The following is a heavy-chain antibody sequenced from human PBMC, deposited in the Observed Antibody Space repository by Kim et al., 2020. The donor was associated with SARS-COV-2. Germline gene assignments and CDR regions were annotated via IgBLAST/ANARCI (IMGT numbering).Heavy chain of an antibody. CDR3: ARGLYYYGMDV. Sequence: GGSLRLSCAASGFTFSNYPMTWVRQAPGKGLEWVSAISVSGDRTYYAVSVRGRFTLSRDNYKNTLHLQMNSLRAEDTAIYYCARGLYYYGMDVWGQGTTVTVSS. J-gene: IGHJ6*02. D-gene: IGHD3-10*01. CDR2: ISVSGDRT. V-gene: IGHV3-23*01. CDR1: GFTFSNYP.